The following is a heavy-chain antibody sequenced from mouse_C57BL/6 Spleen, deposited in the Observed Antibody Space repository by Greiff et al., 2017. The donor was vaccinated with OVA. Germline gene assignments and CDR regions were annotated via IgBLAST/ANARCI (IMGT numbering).Heavy chain of an antibody. D-gene: IGHD2-5*01. J-gene: IGHJ4*01. CDR3: AKNLYYSNYYAMDY. Sequence: QVQLKESGPGLVQPSQSLSITCTVSGFSLTSYGVHWVRQSPGKGLEWLGVIWRGGSTDYNAAFMSRLSITKDNSKSQVFFKMNSLQADDTAIYYCAKNLYYSNYYAMDYWGQGTSVTVSS. CDR1: GFSLTSYG. CDR2: IWRGGST. V-gene: IGHV2-5*01.